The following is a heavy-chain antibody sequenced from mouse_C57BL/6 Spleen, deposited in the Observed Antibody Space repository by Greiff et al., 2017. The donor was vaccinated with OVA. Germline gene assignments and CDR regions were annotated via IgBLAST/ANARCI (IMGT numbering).Heavy chain of an antibody. V-gene: IGHV1-55*01. CDR1: GYTFTSYW. CDR2: IYPGSGST. CDR3: ARGGITTVVADFDY. D-gene: IGHD1-1*01. Sequence: QVQLKQPGAELVKPGASVKMSCKASGYTFTSYWITWVKQRPGQGLEWIGDIYPGSGSTNYNEKFKSKATLTVDTSSSTAYMQLSSLTSEDSAVYYCARGGITTVVADFDYWGQGTTLTVSS. J-gene: IGHJ2*01.